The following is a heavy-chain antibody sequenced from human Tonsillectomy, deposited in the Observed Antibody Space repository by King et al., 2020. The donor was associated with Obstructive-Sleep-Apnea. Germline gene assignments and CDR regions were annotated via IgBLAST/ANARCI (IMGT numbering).Heavy chain of an antibody. Sequence: QLQESGPGLVEPSETLSLTCTVSDASVNSFYWSWIRQPAGEGLEWIGRIYTSGSTDYNPSLKSRVTMSVDTSKNQFSLKLTSVTAADTAVYYCARVGETIYYYYGMDVWGQGTTVTVSS. CDR1: DASVNSFY. J-gene: IGHJ6*02. V-gene: IGHV4-4*07. CDR3: ARVGETIYYYYGMDV. CDR2: IYTSGST. D-gene: IGHD1-7*01.